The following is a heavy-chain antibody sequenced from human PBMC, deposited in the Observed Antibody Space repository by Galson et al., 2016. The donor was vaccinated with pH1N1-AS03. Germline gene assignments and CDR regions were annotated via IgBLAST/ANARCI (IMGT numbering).Heavy chain of an antibody. CDR3: AREGKNRFRDYYYMDV. D-gene: IGHD2/OR15-2a*01. Sequence: SLRLSCAASVSLSGYGRNWVRQAPGKGLEWLSYLSSSSNTIYYADSVKGRFTISRDYGKNSLYLQMNGLRAEDTAVYYCAREGKNRFRDYYYMDVWGKGTTVTVSS. CDR1: VSLSGYG. CDR2: LSSSSNTI. V-gene: IGHV3-48*01. J-gene: IGHJ6*03.